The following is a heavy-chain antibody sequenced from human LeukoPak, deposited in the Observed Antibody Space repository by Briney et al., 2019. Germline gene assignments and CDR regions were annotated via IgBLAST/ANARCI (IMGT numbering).Heavy chain of an antibody. V-gene: IGHV4-59*01. CDR1: GGSISSYN. CDR3: ARETHYYGSGSYIVSGDFDI. D-gene: IGHD3-10*01. J-gene: IGHJ3*02. CDR2: IYYSGST. Sequence: SETLSLTCTVSGGSISSYNWSWIRQPPGKGVEWIGYIYYSGSTNYNPSLKSRVTISVDTSKNQFSLKLRSVTAADTAVYFCARETHYYGSGSYIVSGDFDIWGQGTMVTVSS.